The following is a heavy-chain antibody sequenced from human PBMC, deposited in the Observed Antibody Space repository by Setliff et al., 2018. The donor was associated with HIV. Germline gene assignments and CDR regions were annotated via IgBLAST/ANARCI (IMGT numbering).Heavy chain of an antibody. Sequence: KVSCKASGYTFTSKHINWARQVPGQGLEWMGWINLITGKTAYLQKFQGRVTITRDTSASTAYMEMSSLSSEDTALYYCANGGSGGQFDYWGQGTLVTVSS. CDR2: INLITGKT. J-gene: IGHJ4*02. V-gene: IGHV1-3*01. CDR1: GYTFTSKH. CDR3: ANGGSGGQFDY. D-gene: IGHD3-16*01.